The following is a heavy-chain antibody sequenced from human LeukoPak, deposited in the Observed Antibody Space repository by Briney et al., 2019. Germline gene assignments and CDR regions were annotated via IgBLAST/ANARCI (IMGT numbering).Heavy chain of an antibody. CDR1: GFSLSTSGVA. CDR3: AHRRDGFNSLDY. J-gene: IGHJ4*02. Sequence: KKSGPTLVNPTQTLTLTCTFSGFSLSTSGVAVGWIRQPPGKALEWLGLIYWDDDKRYSPSLKSALTITKDTSKNQVVLTMTNMEPVETATYYCAHRRDGFNSLDYWGQGTLVTVSS. CDR2: IYWDDDK. D-gene: IGHD5-24*01. V-gene: IGHV2-5*02.